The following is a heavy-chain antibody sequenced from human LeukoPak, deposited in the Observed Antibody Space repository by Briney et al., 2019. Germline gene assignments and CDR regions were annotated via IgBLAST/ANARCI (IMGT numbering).Heavy chain of an antibody. J-gene: IGHJ4*02. CDR1: GFTFSSYS. Sequence: GGSLRLSCAASGFTFSSYSMNWVRQAPGKGLEWVSYISSSSTTIYYADSVKGRFTISRDNAKNSLYLQMNSLRDEDTDVYYCARGVGSSWLERYYFDYWGQGTLVTVSS. D-gene: IGHD6-13*01. CDR2: ISSSSTTI. CDR3: ARGVGSSWLERYYFDY. V-gene: IGHV3-48*02.